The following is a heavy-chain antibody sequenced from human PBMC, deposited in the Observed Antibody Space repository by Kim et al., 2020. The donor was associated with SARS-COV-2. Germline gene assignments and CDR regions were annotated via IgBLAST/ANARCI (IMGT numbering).Heavy chain of an antibody. CDR1: GFTFSSYE. CDR3: TSGGELGAFDI. CDR2: ISSSGSTI. J-gene: IGHJ3*02. D-gene: IGHD1-26*01. V-gene: IGHV3-48*03. Sequence: GGSLRLSCAASGFTFSSYEMNWVRQAPGKGLEWVSYISSSGSTIYYADSVKGRFTISRNNAKNALYLQMNSLRAEDTAVYYCTSGGELGAFDIWGQGKMV.